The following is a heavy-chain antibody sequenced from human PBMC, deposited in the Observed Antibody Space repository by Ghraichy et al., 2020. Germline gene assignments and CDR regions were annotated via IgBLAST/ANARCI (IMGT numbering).Heavy chain of an antibody. CDR1: GFTFGSYS. Sequence: GGSLRLSCAASGFTFGSYSMNWVRQAPGKGLEWVSYISSISTIYNADSVKGRFTISRDIAKNSLYLQMNSLRDEDTAVYYCARGTGRGRDAFDIWGQGTMVNVSS. CDR2: ISSISTI. J-gene: IGHJ3*02. D-gene: IGHD1-1*01. CDR3: ARGTGRGRDAFDI. V-gene: IGHV3-48*02.